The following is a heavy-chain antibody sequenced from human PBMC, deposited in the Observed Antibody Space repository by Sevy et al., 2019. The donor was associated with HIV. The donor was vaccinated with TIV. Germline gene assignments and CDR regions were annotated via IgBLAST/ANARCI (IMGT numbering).Heavy chain of an antibody. CDR1: GGSITSLY. Sequence: SETLSLTCTVSGGSITSLYWNWIRQPPGKELEWIANINYNGNINYNPSLKSRVTLSLDTSKNQFSLRLSSVTAADTAMYYCAGENAWGRGYSWGQGTLVIVSS. V-gene: IGHV4-59*08. CDR2: INYNGNI. J-gene: IGHJ4*02. D-gene: IGHD1-26*01. CDR3: AGENAWGRGYS.